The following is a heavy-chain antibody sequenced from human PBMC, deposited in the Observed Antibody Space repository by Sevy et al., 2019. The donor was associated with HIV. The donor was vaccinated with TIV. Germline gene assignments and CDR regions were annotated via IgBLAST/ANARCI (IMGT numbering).Heavy chain of an antibody. CDR1: GFTFRTYG. Sequence: GESLKISCADSGFTFRTYGMHWVRQAPGKGLEWVAVISHDGSNKYYADSVKGRFTISRDNSKNTLYLQMNSLRGEDTAVYYCAKDQQLVQYYFDYWGQGILVTVSS. J-gene: IGHJ4*02. CDR2: ISHDGSNK. D-gene: IGHD6-6*01. CDR3: AKDQQLVQYYFDY. V-gene: IGHV3-30*18.